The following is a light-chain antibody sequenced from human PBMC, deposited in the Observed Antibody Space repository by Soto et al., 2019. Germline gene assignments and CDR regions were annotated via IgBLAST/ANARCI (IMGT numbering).Light chain of an antibody. CDR2: AAS. CDR1: QSISLF. J-gene: IGKJ1*01. CDR3: HQTDSSPET. Sequence: DIQMTQSPSSLSASVGDTVTITCRASQSISLFLNWYQQKPGKAPKLLIYAASSLQSGVPSRFSGNGSGTDFTLTISSLQTEDFANYYCHQTDSSPETFGQGTKVEIK. V-gene: IGKV1-39*01.